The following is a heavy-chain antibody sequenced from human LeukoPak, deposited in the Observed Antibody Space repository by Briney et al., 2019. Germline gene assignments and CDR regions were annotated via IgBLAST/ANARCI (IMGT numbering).Heavy chain of an antibody. D-gene: IGHD6-19*01. V-gene: IGHV3-9*01. CDR1: GFIFNNYA. CDR2: ISWNSGTI. Sequence: GGSLRLSCAGSGFIFNNYAMHWVRQPPGKGLEWVSGISWNSGTIDYADSVRGRFTISRDSTKNSLYLQMDSLRVEDTAFYYCAKDNRRHYTSGPNPDSLHWGQGALVTVSS. J-gene: IGHJ4*02. CDR3: AKDNRRHYTSGPNPDSLH.